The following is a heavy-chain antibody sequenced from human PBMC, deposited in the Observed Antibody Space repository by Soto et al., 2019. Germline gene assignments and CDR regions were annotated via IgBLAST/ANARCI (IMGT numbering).Heavy chain of an antibody. CDR2: IYXXXXX. J-gene: IGHJ2*01. CDR3: VLCATAGYFDL. CDR1: GGSISSYY. V-gene: IGHV4-4*07. Sequence: SETLSLTCTVSGGSISSYYWSWIRQPAGKGLEXVGXIYXXXXXDXXPSLKSRVTMSVDTSKNQFSLKLSSVTAADTAVYYCVLCATAGYFDLWGRDTLVTVSS.